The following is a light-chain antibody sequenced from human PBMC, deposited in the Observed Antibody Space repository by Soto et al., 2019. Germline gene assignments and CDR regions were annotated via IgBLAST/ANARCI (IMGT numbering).Light chain of an antibody. J-gene: IGKJ4*01. Sequence: IVLTQSPGTPSLSPGERATLSCRASQSVSSSYLAWYQQKPGQAPRLLMYDTSTRATGIPARFSGSGSGTDFTLTISSLQPEDFATYYCQQANSFPLTFGGGTKVDI. V-gene: IGKV3D-20*02. CDR3: QQANSFPLT. CDR1: QSVSSSY. CDR2: DTS.